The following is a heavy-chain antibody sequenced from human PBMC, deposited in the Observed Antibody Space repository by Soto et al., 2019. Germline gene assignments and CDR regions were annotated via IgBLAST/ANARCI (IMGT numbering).Heavy chain of an antibody. J-gene: IGHJ4*02. Sequence: QVQLQESGPGLAKPSGTLSLTCAVSGASIDSTWWSWVRQPPGKGLEWIGEIFHNGHTSYNPSLKSRVSMSLDKSNNQFSLNLNSVTAADTAVYYCARHVGHHFDSWGQGTLLTVSS. CDR1: GASIDSTW. CDR2: IFHNGHT. CDR3: ARHVGHHFDS. D-gene: IGHD3-16*01. V-gene: IGHV4-4*02.